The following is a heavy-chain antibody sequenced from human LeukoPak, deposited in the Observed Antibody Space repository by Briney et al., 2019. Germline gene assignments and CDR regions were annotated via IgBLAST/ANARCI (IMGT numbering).Heavy chain of an antibody. CDR1: GFRFSSYA. CDR2: ISGSGVST. Sequence: GGSLRLSCAASGFRFSSYAMSWVRQAPGKGLEWVSAISGSGVSTYYADSVKGRFTISRDNAKNSLYLQMNSLRAEDTAVYYCARAGYDFWSGYRSYMDVWGKGTTVTVSS. D-gene: IGHD3-3*01. J-gene: IGHJ6*03. CDR3: ARAGYDFWSGYRSYMDV. V-gene: IGHV3-23*01.